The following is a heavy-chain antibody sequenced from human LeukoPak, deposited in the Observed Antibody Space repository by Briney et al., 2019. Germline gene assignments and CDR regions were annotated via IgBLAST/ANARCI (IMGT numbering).Heavy chain of an antibody. CDR1: GGSVSAYY. CDR3: AAARSLTVRLFDS. V-gene: IGHV4-34*01. CDR2: FNPSGRT. J-gene: IGHJ4*02. Sequence: SETLSLTCNVYGGSVSAYYWNWIRQSPGQGLEWIGDFNPSGRTNYNPALKSRVTISVDTSKNQFFLSLTSVTAADTAVYYCAAARSLTVRLFDSWAMGTQVTVSS. D-gene: IGHD6-6*01.